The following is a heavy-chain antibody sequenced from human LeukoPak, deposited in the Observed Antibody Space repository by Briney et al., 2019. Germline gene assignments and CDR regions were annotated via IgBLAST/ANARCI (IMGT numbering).Heavy chain of an antibody. CDR2: INPSSGGT. Sequence: ASVKVSCKASGYTLTGYYLHWVRQAPGQGLEWMGRINPSSGGTDYAQKFRDRVTLTRDTSINTAYMELNRLTSDDTAVFHCLRRGDDYWGQGFLVTVSS. CDR3: LRRGDDY. V-gene: IGHV1-2*06. J-gene: IGHJ4*02. D-gene: IGHD2-21*01. CDR1: GYTLTGYY.